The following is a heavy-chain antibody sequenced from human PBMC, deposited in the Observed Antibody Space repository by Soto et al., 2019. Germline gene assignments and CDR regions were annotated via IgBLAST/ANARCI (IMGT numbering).Heavy chain of an antibody. CDR2: IYYSGST. D-gene: IGHD6-13*01. Sequence: PSETLSLTCTVSGGSISISSYYWGCIRQPPGKGLEYIGSIYYSGSTYYNPSLKSRVTISVDTSKNQFSLKLSSVTAADTAVYYCARRGSSWPFDYWGQGTLVTVSS. CDR3: ARRGSSWPFDY. J-gene: IGHJ4*02. CDR1: GGSISISSYY. V-gene: IGHV4-39*01.